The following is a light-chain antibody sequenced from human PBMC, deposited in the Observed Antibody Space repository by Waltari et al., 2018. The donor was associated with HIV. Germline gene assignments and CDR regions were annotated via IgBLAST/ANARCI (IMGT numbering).Light chain of an antibody. CDR2: WAS. J-gene: IGKJ2*01. CDR3: QQYYSTPQT. Sequence: DLVMTQSPDSLVVSLGERATINCKSSQSVLYSSNNKNYLAWYQQKPGQPPKLLIYWASTRESGVPDRFSGSGSGTDFTLTISSLQAEDVAVYYCQQYYSTPQTFGQGTKLEIK. CDR1: QSVLYSSNNKNY. V-gene: IGKV4-1*01.